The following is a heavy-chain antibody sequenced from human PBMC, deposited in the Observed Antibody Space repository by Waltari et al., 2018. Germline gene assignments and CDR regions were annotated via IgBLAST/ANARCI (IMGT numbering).Heavy chain of an antibody. V-gene: IGHV3-7*01. D-gene: IGHD6-13*01. Sequence: EVQLVESGGGLVQPGGSLRLSCTASGFTFSNFWMAWVRQAPGKGLEWVANIKKDGSEKYFVDSVKGRFTISRDNAKNSLYLQMNSLRAEDTAVYYCAREFRQQLVAPDYWGQGTLVTVSS. J-gene: IGHJ4*02. CDR3: AREFRQQLVAPDY. CDR2: IKKDGSEK. CDR1: GFTFSNFW.